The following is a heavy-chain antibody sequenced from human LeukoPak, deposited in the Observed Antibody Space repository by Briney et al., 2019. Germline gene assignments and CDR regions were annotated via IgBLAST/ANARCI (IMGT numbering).Heavy chain of an antibody. D-gene: IGHD6-13*01. Sequence: PGGSLRLSCAASGFTFSSYAMSWVRQAPGKGLEWVSAISGSGGSTYYADSVKGRFTISRDNSKNTLYLQMSSLRAEDTAVYYCVKPRGAAASFDYWGQGTLVTVSS. J-gene: IGHJ4*02. CDR3: VKPRGAAASFDY. V-gene: IGHV3-23*01. CDR1: GFTFSSYA. CDR2: ISGSGGST.